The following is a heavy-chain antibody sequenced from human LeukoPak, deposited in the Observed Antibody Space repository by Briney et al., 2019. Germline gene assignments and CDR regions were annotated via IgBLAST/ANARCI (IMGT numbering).Heavy chain of an antibody. CDR3: ARNIRLGIAAAGTAYFDY. D-gene: IGHD6-13*01. CDR2: INHSGST. CDR1: GGSFSGYY. J-gene: IGHJ4*02. V-gene: IGHV4-34*01. Sequence: PSETLSLTCAVYGGSFSGYYWSWIRQPPGKGLEWIGEINHSGSTNYNPSLKSRVTMSVDTSKNQFSLKLSSVTAADTAVYYCARNIRLGIAAAGTAYFDYWGQGTLVTVSS.